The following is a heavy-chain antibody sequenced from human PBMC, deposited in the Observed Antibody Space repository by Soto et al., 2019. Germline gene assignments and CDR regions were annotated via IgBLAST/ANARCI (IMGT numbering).Heavy chain of an antibody. V-gene: IGHV3-11*01. D-gene: IGHD6-6*01. Sequence: QVQLAESGGGLVEPGGYLRISCAASGFTFSDYDISWIRQSPGKGLEWVSFVSSSGTTMYFADSVKGRFTISRDNAKNSLYLPMNSLRAEDTAVYYCARMGPRAARPSYWGQGTLVTVSS. J-gene: IGHJ4*02. CDR3: ARMGPRAARPSY. CDR1: GFTFSDYD. CDR2: VSSSGTTM.